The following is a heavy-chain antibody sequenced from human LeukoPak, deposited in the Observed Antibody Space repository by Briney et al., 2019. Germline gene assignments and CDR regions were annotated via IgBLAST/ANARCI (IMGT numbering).Heavy chain of an antibody. CDR3: ARGSSIPIRRDFYYYYGMDV. CDR2: INHSGST. D-gene: IGHD3-9*01. CDR1: GGSFSGYY. V-gene: IGHV4-34*01. Sequence: SETLSLTCAIYGGSFSGYYWSWIRQPPGKGLEWIGEINHSGSTNYNPSLKSRVTISVDTSKNQFSLKLSSVTAADTAVYYCARGSSIPIRRDFYYYYGMDVWGQGTTVTVSS. J-gene: IGHJ6*02.